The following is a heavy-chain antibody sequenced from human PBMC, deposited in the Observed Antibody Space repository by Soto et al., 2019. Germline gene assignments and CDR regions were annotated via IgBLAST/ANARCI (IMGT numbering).Heavy chain of an antibody. CDR1: GGSISSSTHY. J-gene: IGHJ4*02. CDR3: ARSSPVGATLGSDFDY. D-gene: IGHD1-26*01. Sequence: PSETLSLTCTVSGGSISSSTHYWGWIRQPPGKGLEWIGCIYYSGSSYYNPSLKSRVTISVDTSTNQFSLKLRSVTAADTAVYFCARSSPVGATLGSDFDYWGQGTLVTVSS. CDR2: IYYSGSS. V-gene: IGHV4-39*01.